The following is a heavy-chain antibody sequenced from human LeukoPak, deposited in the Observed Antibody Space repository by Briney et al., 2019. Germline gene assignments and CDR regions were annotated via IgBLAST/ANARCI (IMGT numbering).Heavy chain of an antibody. J-gene: IGHJ4*02. CDR3: ARQGYTASYYFLDF. CDR2: IYATGST. CDR1: VDFIRSYW. V-gene: IGHV4-4*07. D-gene: IGHD1-26*01. Sequence: SETLSLTCHVSVDFIRSYWWGWVRQPAGKGLEWIGRIYATGSTKFNPSLKSRLTMSMDTSTNRISLNLSSVTAADTAIYFCARQGYTASYYFLDFWSQGMLVTVSS.